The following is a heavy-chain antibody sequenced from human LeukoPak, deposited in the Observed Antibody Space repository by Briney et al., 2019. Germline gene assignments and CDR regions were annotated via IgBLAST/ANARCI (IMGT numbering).Heavy chain of an antibody. CDR1: GGSFSGYY. V-gene: IGHV4-34*01. Sequence: PSETLSLTCAVYGGSFSGYYWSWIRQPPGKGLEWIGYIYHSGSTYYDPSLKSRVTISVDRSKNQFSLKLSSVTAADTAVYYCARGGPFDPWGQGTLVTVSS. CDR2: IYHSGST. J-gene: IGHJ5*02. CDR3: ARGGPFDP.